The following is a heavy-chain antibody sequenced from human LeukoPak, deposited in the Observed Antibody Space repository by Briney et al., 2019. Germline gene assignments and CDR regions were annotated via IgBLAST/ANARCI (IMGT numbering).Heavy chain of an antibody. CDR3: ARARYDSSGWALDY. V-gene: IGHV3-48*03. J-gene: IGHJ4*02. Sequence: GGSLRLSCAASGFTFSSYEMNWVRQAPGKGLEWVSYISSSGSTIYYADSVKGRFTISRDNAKNSLYLQMNSLRAEDTAVYYRARARYDSSGWALDYWGQGTLVTVSS. CDR2: ISSSGSTI. CDR1: GFTFSSYE. D-gene: IGHD3-22*01.